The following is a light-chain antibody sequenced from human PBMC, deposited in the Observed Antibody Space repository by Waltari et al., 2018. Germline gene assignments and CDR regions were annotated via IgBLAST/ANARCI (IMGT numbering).Light chain of an antibody. CDR2: KAS. Sequence: DIQLTQSPYTLSASVGDIVTITGRASQSISSWLAWYQQKPGKAPKLLIYKASSLESGVPSRFSGSGSGIEFTLTISSLQPDDFATYYCQQYNTYRSFGQGTKLEIK. CDR3: QQYNTYRS. CDR1: QSISSW. J-gene: IGKJ2*01. V-gene: IGKV1-5*03.